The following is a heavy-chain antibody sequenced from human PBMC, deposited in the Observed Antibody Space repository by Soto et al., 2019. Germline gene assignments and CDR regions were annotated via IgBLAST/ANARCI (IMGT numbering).Heavy chain of an antibody. V-gene: IGHV4-59*01. CDR2: VYYTGST. J-gene: IGHJ4*02. CDR1: GGSISGSY. D-gene: IGHD6-19*01. Sequence: SETLSLSCSVSGGSISGSYWSWIRQSPGKGLEWLGYVYYTGSTNYSPSLRSRVSISVDTSKNEFSLRLSSVTAADTAVYFCARSVAVPGAHIDYWGQGTQVTVSS. CDR3: ARSVAVPGAHIDY.